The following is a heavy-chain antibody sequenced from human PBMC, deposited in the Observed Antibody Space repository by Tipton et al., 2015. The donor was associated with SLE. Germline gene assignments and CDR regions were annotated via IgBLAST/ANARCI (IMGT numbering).Heavy chain of an antibody. CDR1: GGSISSSSYY. CDR2: IYYSGST. CDR3: ATGQPADYSYYCMGV. V-gene: IGHV4-39*07. D-gene: IGHD1-14*01. J-gene: IGHJ6*02. Sequence: TLSLTCTVSGGSISSSSYYWGWIRQPPGKGLEWIGSIYYSGSTYYNPSLKSRVTISVDTSKNQFSLKLSSVTAADTAVYYCATGQPADYSYYCMGVCGRGTPVSVSS.